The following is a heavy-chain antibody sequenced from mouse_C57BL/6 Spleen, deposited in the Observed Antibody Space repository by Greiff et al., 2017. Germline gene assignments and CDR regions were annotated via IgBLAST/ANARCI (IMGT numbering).Heavy chain of an antibody. CDR3: AKNEGYGPFAY. CDR2: IWRGGST. Sequence: VQLQQSGPGLVQPSQSLSITCTVSGFSLTSYGVHWVRQSPGKGLEWLGVIWRGGSTDYKAAFMSRLSITKDNSKNQVFFIMNSLQADDTARYYCAKNEGYGPFAYWGQGTLVTVSA. J-gene: IGHJ3*01. V-gene: IGHV2-5*01. CDR1: GFSLTSYG. D-gene: IGHD1-1*02.